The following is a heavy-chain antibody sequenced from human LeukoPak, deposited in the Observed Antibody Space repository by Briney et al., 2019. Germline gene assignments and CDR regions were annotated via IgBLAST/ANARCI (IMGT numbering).Heavy chain of an antibody. Sequence: SETLSLTCAVSGYSISSGYCWGWLRPPPGKGLEWIGSIYHSGSTYYNPALKSRVTISVDTSKNQCSLKLSSVTAADTAVYYWARHGTKYYDILTGYYNAFDIWGQGTMVTVSS. V-gene: IGHV4-38-2*01. CDR2: IYHSGST. CDR1: GYSISSGYC. D-gene: IGHD3-9*01. CDR3: ARHGTKYYDILTGYYNAFDI. J-gene: IGHJ3*02.